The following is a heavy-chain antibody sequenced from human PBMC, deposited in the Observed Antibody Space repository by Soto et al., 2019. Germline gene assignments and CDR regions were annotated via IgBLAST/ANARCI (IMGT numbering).Heavy chain of an antibody. CDR3: ARAGENSSSWYVPFDY. V-gene: IGHV3-53*02. CDR1: GFTVSSNY. J-gene: IGHJ4*02. D-gene: IGHD6-13*01. Sequence: EVQLVETGGGLIQPGGSLRLSCAASGFTVSSNYMSWVRQAPGKGLEWVSVIYSGGSTYYADSVEGRFTISRDNSKNTLYLQMNSLRAEDTAVYYCARAGENSSSWYVPFDYWGQGTLVTVSS. CDR2: IYSGGST.